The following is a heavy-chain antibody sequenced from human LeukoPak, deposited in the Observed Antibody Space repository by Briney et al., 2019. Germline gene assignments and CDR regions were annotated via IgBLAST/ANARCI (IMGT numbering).Heavy chain of an antibody. V-gene: IGHV4-34*01. CDR2: GDHTGGT. J-gene: IGHJ5*02. D-gene: IGHD2-8*01. CDR3: AKNGQRGFSFDP. CDR1: GGSSTGYY. Sequence: SETLSLTCAVYGGSSTGYYWNWIRQPPGKGLEWIGEGDHTGGTKYNPSLKSRVTISADSSKNQFSLKWYSVTAADTGLYYCAKNGQRGFSFDPWGQGTLVIVAS.